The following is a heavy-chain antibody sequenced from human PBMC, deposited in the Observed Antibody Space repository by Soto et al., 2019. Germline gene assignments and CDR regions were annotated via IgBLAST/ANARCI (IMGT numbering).Heavy chain of an antibody. CDR3: AKDNGWYEGVSNWFDP. D-gene: IGHD6-19*01. CDR1: GFTFSSYG. Sequence: QVQLVESGGGVVQPGRSLRLSCAASGFTFSSYGMHWVRQAPGKGLEWVAVISYDGSNKYYADSVKGRFTISRDNSKNTLYLQMNCLRAEDTAVYYCAKDNGWYEGVSNWFDPWGQGTLVTVSS. J-gene: IGHJ5*02. V-gene: IGHV3-30*18. CDR2: ISYDGSNK.